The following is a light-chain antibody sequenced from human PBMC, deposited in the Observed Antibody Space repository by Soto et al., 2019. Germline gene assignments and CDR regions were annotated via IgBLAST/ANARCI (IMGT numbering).Light chain of an antibody. CDR3: HQHAESPLT. V-gene: IGKV3-20*01. Sequence: VLTQSPGTLSLSPGERATLSCRASQSVGNNYLAWYQQKPGQAPRLLIYTASIRATGIPDRFSGSGSGTDFTLTISRLEPEDFAVYYCHQHAESPLTFGGGTKVDIK. J-gene: IGKJ4*01. CDR2: TAS. CDR1: QSVGNNY.